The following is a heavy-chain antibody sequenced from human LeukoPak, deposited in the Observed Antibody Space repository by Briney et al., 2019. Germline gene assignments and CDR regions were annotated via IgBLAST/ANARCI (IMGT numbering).Heavy chain of an antibody. V-gene: IGHV3-9*03. CDR2: ISWNGGVI. CDR1: EFTFGDYA. D-gene: IGHD2-15*01. J-gene: IGHJ3*02. Sequence: GGSLRLSCAASEFTFGDYAMHWVRQAPGKGLEWVSGISWNGGVIGYGDSVKGRFTISRDNAKDSLYLEMNSLRAEDMALYFCAKVLVVSASSGAFDIWGQGTMVIVSS. CDR3: AKVLVVSASSGAFDI.